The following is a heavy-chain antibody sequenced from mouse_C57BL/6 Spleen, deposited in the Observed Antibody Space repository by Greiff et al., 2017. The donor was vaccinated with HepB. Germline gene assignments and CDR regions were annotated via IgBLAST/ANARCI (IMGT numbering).Heavy chain of an antibody. D-gene: IGHD4-1*02. CDR2: IRNKANGYTT. J-gene: IGHJ4*01. Sequence: EVKLVESGGGLVQPGGSLSLSCAASGFTFTDYYMSWVRQPPGKALEWLGFIRNKANGYTTEYSASVKGRFTISRDNSQSILYLQMNALRAEDSATYYCARVNWEDYAMDYWGQGTSVTVSS. V-gene: IGHV7-3*01. CDR1: GFTFTDYY. CDR3: ARVNWEDYAMDY.